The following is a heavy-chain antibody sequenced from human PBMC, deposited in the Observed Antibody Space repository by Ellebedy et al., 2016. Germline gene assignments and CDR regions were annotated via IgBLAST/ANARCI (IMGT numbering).Heavy chain of an antibody. V-gene: IGHV1-69*13. J-gene: IGHJ6*02. D-gene: IGHD6-19*01. CDR3: ARESLGYGSDSAILLTEPYGMDV. CDR1: GGTFSSYA. CDR2: IIPIFGTA. Sequence: SVKVSXKASGGTFSSYAISWVRQAPGQGLEWMGGIIPIFGTANYAQKFQGRVTITADESTSTAYMELSSLRSEDTAVYYCARESLGYGSDSAILLTEPYGMDVWGQGTTVTVSS.